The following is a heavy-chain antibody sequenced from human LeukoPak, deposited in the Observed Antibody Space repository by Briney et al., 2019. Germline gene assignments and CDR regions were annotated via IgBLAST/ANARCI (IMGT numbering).Heavy chain of an antibody. CDR1: GYTFTSYG. D-gene: IGHD1-26*01. V-gene: IGHV1-18*01. J-gene: IGHJ4*02. CDR3: ARVQWELLFRFDY. Sequence: ASVKVYCKASGYTFTSYGISWVRQAPGQGLDWMGWISAYNGNTNYAQKLQGRVTMTTDSSTSTAYMELRSLRSDDTAVYYCARVQWELLFRFDYWGQGTLVTVSS. CDR2: ISAYNGNT.